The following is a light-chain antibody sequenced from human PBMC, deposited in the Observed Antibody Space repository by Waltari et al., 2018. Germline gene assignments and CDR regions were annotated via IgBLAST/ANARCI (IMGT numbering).Light chain of an antibody. Sequence: SYELTQPSSVSVSPGQTASITCSGDLLAKKYARWFQQKPGQAPLLVIFKDNGRPSGIPERFSGSSSGTSVTLTISGAQVEDEADYYCYSAADNNVGVFGPGTKVTVL. V-gene: IGLV3-27*01. CDR1: LLAKKY. J-gene: IGLJ1*01. CDR3: YSAADNNVGV. CDR2: KDN.